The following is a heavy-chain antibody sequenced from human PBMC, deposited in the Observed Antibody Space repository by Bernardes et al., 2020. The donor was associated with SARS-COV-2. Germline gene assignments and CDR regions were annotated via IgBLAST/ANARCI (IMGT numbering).Heavy chain of an antibody. J-gene: IGHJ4*02. Sequence: ASVKVSCKASGYTFTGYYMHWVRQAPGQGLEWMGWINPNSGGTNYAQKFQGRVTMTRDTSISTAYMELSRLRSDDTAVYYCAARGSAWFGESLFDYWGQGTTVTVSS. CDR3: AARGSAWFGESLFDY. V-gene: IGHV1-2*02. CDR1: GYTFTGYY. D-gene: IGHD3-10*01. CDR2: INPNSGGT.